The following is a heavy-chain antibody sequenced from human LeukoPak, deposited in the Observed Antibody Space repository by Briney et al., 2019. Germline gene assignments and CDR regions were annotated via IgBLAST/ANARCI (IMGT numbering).Heavy chain of an antibody. CDR1: GYTFTSYD. CDR2: MNPNGGNT. V-gene: IGHV1-8*01. D-gene: IGHD6-13*01. J-gene: IGHJ6*02. CDR3: ARSPYSSSWYYYYYGMDV. Sequence: GASVKVSCKASGYTFTSYDINWVRQATGQGLEWMGWMNPNGGNTGYAQKFQGRVTMTRNTSISTAYMELSSLRSEDTAVYYCARSPYSSSWYYYYYGMDVWGQGTTVTVSS.